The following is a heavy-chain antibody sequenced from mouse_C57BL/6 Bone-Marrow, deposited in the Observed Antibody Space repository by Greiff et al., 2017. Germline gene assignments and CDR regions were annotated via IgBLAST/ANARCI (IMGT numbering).Heavy chain of an antibody. CDR2: ISYSGST. CDR3: ARSGSSYAMDY. V-gene: IGHV3-8*01. J-gene: IGHJ4*01. CDR1: GYSITSAY. Sequence: EVKLMESGPGLAKPSQTLSLTCSVTGYSITSAYWNWIRKFPGNKLEYMGYISYSGSTYYNPSLKSRISITRDTSKNQYYLQLNSVTTEDTATYYCARSGSSYAMDYWGQGTSVTVSS. D-gene: IGHD1-1*01.